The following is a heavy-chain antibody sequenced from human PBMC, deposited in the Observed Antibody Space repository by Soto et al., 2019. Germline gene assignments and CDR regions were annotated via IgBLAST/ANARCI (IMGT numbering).Heavy chain of an antibody. V-gene: IGHV1-18*04. CDR3: ARDPPITGSLRGTPLMAV. CDR2: ISAYNGNT. CDR1: DFTFTSYG. J-gene: IGHJ6*02. D-gene: IGHD1-20*01. Sequence: QVQLVQSGAEVKKPGASVKVSCKASDFTFTSYGISLVRQAPGQGLEWMGWISAYNGNTDYAQKRQGRVTMTTDTSTATAHMELRGLRSDDTAVYYCARDPPITGSLRGTPLMAVWGQGTTVTVSS.